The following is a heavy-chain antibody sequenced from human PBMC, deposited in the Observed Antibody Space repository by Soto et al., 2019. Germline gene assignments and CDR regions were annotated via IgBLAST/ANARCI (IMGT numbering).Heavy chain of an antibody. V-gene: IGHV3-33*01. D-gene: IGHD2-2*01. Sequence: GGSLRLSCAASGFTFSSYGMHWVRQAPGKGLEWVAVIWYDGSNKYYADSVKGRFTISRDNSKNTLYLQMNSLRAEDTAVYYCARTGLLPAAIYYYYMDVWGKGTTVTVSS. CDR3: ARTGLLPAAIYYYYMDV. CDR2: IWYDGSNK. CDR1: GFTFSSYG. J-gene: IGHJ6*03.